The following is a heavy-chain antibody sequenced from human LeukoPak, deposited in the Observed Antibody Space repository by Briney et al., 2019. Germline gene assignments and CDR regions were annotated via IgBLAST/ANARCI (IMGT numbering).Heavy chain of an antibody. CDR1: GGSISSYY. Sequence: PSETLSLTCTVSGGSISSYYWSWIRQPAGKGLEWIGRIYTSGGPNYNPSLQSRVTMSVDTSKNQFSLRLSSVTAADTAVYYCARDTPGYYDSSGYYYYFDSWGQGTLVTVSS. J-gene: IGHJ4*02. V-gene: IGHV4-4*07. D-gene: IGHD3-22*01. CDR2: IYTSGGP. CDR3: ARDTPGYYDSSGYYYYFDS.